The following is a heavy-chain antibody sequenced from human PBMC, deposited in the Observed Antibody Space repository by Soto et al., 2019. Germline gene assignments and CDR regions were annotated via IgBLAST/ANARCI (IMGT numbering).Heavy chain of an antibody. D-gene: IGHD1-7*01. V-gene: IGHV3-21*01. CDR1: GFTFSTYA. CDR2: ISSTSSYI. CDR3: ARGITGTRPYYLDY. J-gene: IGHJ4*02. Sequence: SVGSLRLSCAASGFTFSTYAIHWVRQAPEKGLEWVSSISSTSSYIYYADSVKGRFTISRDNANNSLHLQMHGLRAEDTALYYCARGITGTRPYYLDYWGQGTLVTVSS.